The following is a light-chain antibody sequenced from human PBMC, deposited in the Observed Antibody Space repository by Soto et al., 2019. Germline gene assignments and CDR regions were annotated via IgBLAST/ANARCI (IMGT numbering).Light chain of an antibody. CDR1: SSDVGGHSY. Sequence: QSALTQPRSVSGSPGQSVAISCTGTSSDVGGHSYVSWYQHHPGKAPKLMIYDFTKRPSGVPDRLSGSKSGNTASLTISGLQAEDEGDYYCCSDAGSYVVFGGGTQLTVL. J-gene: IGLJ2*01. CDR2: DFT. CDR3: CSDAGSYVV. V-gene: IGLV2-11*01.